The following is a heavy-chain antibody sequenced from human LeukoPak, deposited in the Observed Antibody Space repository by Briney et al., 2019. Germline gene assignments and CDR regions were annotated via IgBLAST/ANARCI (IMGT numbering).Heavy chain of an antibody. V-gene: IGHV1-8*03. CDR3: ARGVSGAFDI. Sequence: ASVKVSCKASGGTFSSYAINWVRQATGQGLEWMGWMNPNSGNTGYAQKFQGRVTITRNTSISTAYMELSSLRSEDTAVYYCARGVSGAFDIWGQGTMVTVSS. J-gene: IGHJ3*02. CDR1: GGTFSSYA. CDR2: MNPNSGNT.